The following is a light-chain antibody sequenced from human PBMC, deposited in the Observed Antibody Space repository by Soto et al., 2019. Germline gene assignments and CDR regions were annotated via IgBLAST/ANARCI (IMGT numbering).Light chain of an antibody. CDR2: DAS. Sequence: DIQMTQSPSTLSASVGDRVTITCRASQSISSWLAWYQQKPGKAPKLLIYDASSLESGAATSFRGSGSGTEFTLHIRSLQPDDFATYYCQQSNSYSTTCGQGTKVEIK. CDR1: QSISSW. CDR3: QQSNSYSTT. J-gene: IGKJ1*01. V-gene: IGKV1-5*01.